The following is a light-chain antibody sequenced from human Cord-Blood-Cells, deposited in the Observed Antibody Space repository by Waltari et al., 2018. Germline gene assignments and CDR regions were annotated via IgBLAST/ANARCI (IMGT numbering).Light chain of an antibody. CDR1: QSVSSY. CDR3: QQRSNWLT. Sequence: DIVFTQSPATLSLSPGERATLSCRARQSVSSYLAWYQQKPRQAPRLLIYDASNSATGIPARFSGSGSGTDFTLTISSLEPEDFAVYYCQQRSNWLTFGGGTKVEIK. V-gene: IGKV3-11*01. J-gene: IGKJ4*01. CDR2: DAS.